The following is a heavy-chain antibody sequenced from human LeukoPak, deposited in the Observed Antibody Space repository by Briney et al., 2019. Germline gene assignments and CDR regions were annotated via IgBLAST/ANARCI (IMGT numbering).Heavy chain of an antibody. CDR2: IIPILGRA. D-gene: IGHD6-13*01. J-gene: IGHJ4*02. CDR3: ASDSWYPYFDC. V-gene: IGHV1-69*04. Sequence: SAKVFCYASAGTFSSYAISWVLQDPRQGLEWMRRIIPILGRANYAQYFQGRVTITADTSTSTSYMELSTLRSEDTAVYYCASDSWYPYFDCWGQGTLVTVSS. CDR1: AGTFSSYA.